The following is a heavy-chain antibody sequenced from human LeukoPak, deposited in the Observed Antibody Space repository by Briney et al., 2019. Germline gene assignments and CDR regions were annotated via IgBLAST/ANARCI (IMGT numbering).Heavy chain of an antibody. V-gene: IGHV4-31*02. J-gene: IGHJ6*02. CDR3: ARVAVYGMDV. Sequence: SQTLSSPSLFPGGSLRSGGYSWTWIRHTQGKALEWIGYIYYSGSTYYNPSLKSRVTISVDTSKNQFSLKLSSVTAADTAVYYCARVAVYGMDVWGQGTTVTVSS. CDR1: GGSLRSGGYS. D-gene: IGHD6-19*01. CDR2: IYYSGST.